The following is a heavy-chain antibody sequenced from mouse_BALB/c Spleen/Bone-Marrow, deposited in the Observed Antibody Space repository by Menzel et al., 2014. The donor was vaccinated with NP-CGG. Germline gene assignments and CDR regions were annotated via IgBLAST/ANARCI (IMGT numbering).Heavy chain of an antibody. D-gene: IGHD2-4*01. CDR3: ARSYYYYDRAWFAY. J-gene: IGHJ3*01. CDR2: INPSSGYT. CDR1: GYTFTSYT. Sequence: VQRVESGAELARPGASVKMSCKSSGYTFTSYTMHWVKQRPGQGLEWIGYINPSSGYTSYNQKFKDKATLTADKSSSTAYMQLSSLTSEDSVVYYCARSYYYYDRAWFAYWGQGTLVTVSA. V-gene: IGHV1-4*01.